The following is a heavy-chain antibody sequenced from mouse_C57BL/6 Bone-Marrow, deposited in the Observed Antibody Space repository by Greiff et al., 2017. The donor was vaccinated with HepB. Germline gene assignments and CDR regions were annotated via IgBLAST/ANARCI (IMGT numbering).Heavy chain of an antibody. CDR3: ARQGDYGSSYIDFDV. CDR1: GFTFSAYY. CDR2: ISNGGGST. D-gene: IGHD1-1*01. V-gene: IGHV5-12*01. Sequence: EVKLVESGGGLVQPGGSLKLSCAASGFTFSAYYMYWVRQTPEKRLEWVAYISNGGGSTYYPDTVKGRFTISRDNAKNTLYLQMSRLKSEDTAMYYWARQGDYGSSYIDFDVWGTGTTVTVSS. J-gene: IGHJ1*03.